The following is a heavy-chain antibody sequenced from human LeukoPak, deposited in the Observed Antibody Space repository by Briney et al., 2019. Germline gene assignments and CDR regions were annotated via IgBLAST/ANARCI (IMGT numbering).Heavy chain of an antibody. CDR2: ISAYSGKT. V-gene: IGHV1-18*01. D-gene: IGHD6-6*01. J-gene: IGHJ5*02. CDR1: GYSFTSYG. CDR3: ARVIAARPWWFDP. Sequence: ASVKVSCKASGYSFTSYGISWVRQAPGQGLEWMGWISAYSGKTNSAQNLQGRVTMTKDTSTSTAYMELRSLRSDDTAVYYCARVIAARPWWFDPWGQGTLVTVSS.